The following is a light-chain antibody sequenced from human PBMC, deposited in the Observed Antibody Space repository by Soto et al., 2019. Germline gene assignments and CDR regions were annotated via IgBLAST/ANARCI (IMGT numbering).Light chain of an antibody. J-gene: IGLJ3*02. CDR1: SSNIGAGYD. Sequence: QSVLTQPPSVSGAPGQRVTISCTGSSSNIGAGYDVHWYQQLPGTAPKLLIYGNSNRPSGVPDRFSGSKSGTSASLAITGLQPEHDPHYYCQSYYSSLSAWVFGGGTQLTVL. V-gene: IGLV1-40*01. CDR3: QSYYSSLSAWV. CDR2: GNS.